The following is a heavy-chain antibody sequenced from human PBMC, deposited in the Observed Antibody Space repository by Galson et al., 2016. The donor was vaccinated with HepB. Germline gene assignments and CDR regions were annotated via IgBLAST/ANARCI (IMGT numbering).Heavy chain of an antibody. D-gene: IGHD6-13*01. J-gene: IGHJ6*02. CDR1: DGSISSGDYF. CDR3: ARDGPAAFSSSSFYWGDYYYYGMDV. V-gene: IGHV4-31*03. CDR2: IYYSGST. Sequence: TLSLTCTVADGSISSGDYFWSWIRQNPGKGLEWLGYIYYSGSTYYNPSLKSRVTISVETSKNQFSLNLSSVTAADTAVYYCARDGPAAFSSSSFYWGDYYYYGMDVWGQGTTVTVSS.